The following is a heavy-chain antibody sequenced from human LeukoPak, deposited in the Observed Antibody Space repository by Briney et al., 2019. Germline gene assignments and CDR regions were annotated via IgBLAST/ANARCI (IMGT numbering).Heavy chain of an antibody. J-gene: IGHJ4*02. CDR3: ARHSSTHYGDYGDY. CDR2: INPNSGGT. Sequence: GASVKVSCKASGYTFTGYYMHWVRQAPGQGLEWMGWINPNSGGTNYAQKFQGRVTMTRDTSISTAYMELSRLRSDDTAVYYCARHSSTHYGDYGDYWGQGTLVTVSS. CDR1: GYTFTGYY. D-gene: IGHD4-17*01. V-gene: IGHV1-2*02.